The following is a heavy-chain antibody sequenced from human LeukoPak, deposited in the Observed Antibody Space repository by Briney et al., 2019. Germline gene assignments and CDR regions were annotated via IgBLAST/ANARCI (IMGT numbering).Heavy chain of an antibody. J-gene: IGHJ4*02. D-gene: IGHD3-9*01. CDR1: GYSFTSYW. V-gene: IGHV5-51*01. Sequence: KVGESLKISCKGSGYSFTSYWIGWVRQMPGKGLEWMGIIYPGDSDTRYSPSFQGQVTISADESISTAYLQWSSLKASDTAMYYCAFTEARYFDWLRANVHPAYSFDYWGQGTLVTVSS. CDR2: IYPGDSDT. CDR3: AFTEARYFDWLRANVHPAYSFDY.